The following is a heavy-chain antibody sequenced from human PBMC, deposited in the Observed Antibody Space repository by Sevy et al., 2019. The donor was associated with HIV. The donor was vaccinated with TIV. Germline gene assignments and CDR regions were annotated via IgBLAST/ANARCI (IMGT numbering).Heavy chain of an antibody. CDR3: ASFPRYYYDSSPFYGMDV. CDR1: GYTFTSYG. CDR2: ISAYNGNT. J-gene: IGHJ6*02. V-gene: IGHV1-18*01. Sequence: ASVKVSCKASGYTFTSYGISWVRQAPGQGLEWMGWISAYNGNTNYAQKLQGRVTMTTDTSTSTAYMELRSLRPDDTAVYYCASFPRYYYDSSPFYGMDVWGQGTTVTVSS. D-gene: IGHD3-22*01.